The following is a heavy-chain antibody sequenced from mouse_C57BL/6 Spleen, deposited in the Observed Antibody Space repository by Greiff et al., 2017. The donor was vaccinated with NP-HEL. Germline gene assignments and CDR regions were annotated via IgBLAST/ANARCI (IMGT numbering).Heavy chain of an antibody. J-gene: IGHJ2*01. D-gene: IGHD2-4*01. CDR3: TREEGYDYDEYFDY. V-gene: IGHV1-15*01. CDR2: IDPETGGT. CDR1: GYTFTDYE. Sequence: QVQLKESGAELVRPGASVTLSCKASGYTFTDYEMHWVKQTPVHGLEWIGAIDPETGGTAYNQKFKGKAILTADKSSSTAYMELRSLTSEDSAVYYCTREEGYDYDEYFDYWGQGTTLTVSS.